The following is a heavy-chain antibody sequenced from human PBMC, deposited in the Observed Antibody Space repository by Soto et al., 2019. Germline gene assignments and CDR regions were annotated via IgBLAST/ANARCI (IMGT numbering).Heavy chain of an antibody. CDR1: GFTFDDYA. CDR3: AKDAGGYCSGGSCHFDY. D-gene: IGHD2-15*01. Sequence: GGSLRLSCAASGFTFDDYAMHWVRQAPGKGLEWVSGISWNSGSIGYADSVKGRFTISRDNAKNSLYLQMNSLRAEDTALYYCAKDAGGYCSGGSCHFDYWGQGTLVTVSS. V-gene: IGHV3-9*01. CDR2: ISWNSGSI. J-gene: IGHJ4*02.